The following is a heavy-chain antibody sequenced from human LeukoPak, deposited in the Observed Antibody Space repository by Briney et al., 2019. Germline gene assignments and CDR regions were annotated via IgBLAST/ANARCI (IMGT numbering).Heavy chain of an antibody. CDR2: IKSKTDGGTT. CDR1: GFTFSNAW. CDR3: TTGITMVRGVIRDY. V-gene: IGHV3-15*07. J-gene: IGHJ4*02. Sequence: GGSLRLSCAASGFTFSNAWMNWVRHAPGKGLEWVGRIKSKTDGGTTDYAAPVKGRFTISRDDSKNTLYLQMNSLKTEDTAVYYCTTGITMVRGVIRDYWGQGTLVTVSS. D-gene: IGHD3-10*01.